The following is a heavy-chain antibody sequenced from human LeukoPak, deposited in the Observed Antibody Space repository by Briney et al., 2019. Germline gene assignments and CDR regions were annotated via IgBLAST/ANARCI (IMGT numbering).Heavy chain of an antibody. CDR1: GYSISSGYY. D-gene: IGHD7-27*01. CDR2: IYHSGST. CDR3: ARLFWGKYYFDY. V-gene: IGHV4-38-2*01. Sequence: PPETLSLTCAVSGYSISSGYYWGWIRQPPGKGLEWIGSIYHSGSTYYNPSLKSRVTISVDTSKNQFSLKLSSVTAADTAVYYCARLFWGKYYFDYWGQGTLVTVSS. J-gene: IGHJ4*02.